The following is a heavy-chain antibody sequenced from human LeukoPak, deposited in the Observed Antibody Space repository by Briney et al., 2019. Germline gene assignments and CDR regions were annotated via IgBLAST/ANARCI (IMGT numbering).Heavy chain of an antibody. Sequence: SGTLSLTCAVSGGSISSGSYYWSWIRQPAGKGLEWIGRIYTSGSTNYNPSLKSRVTISVDTSKNQFSLKLSSVTAADTAVYYCARGNFHGPPMVRGVFDYWGQGTLVTVSS. D-gene: IGHD3-10*01. V-gene: IGHV4-61*02. CDR1: GGSISSGSYY. CDR2: IYTSGST. CDR3: ARGNFHGPPMVRGVFDY. J-gene: IGHJ4*02.